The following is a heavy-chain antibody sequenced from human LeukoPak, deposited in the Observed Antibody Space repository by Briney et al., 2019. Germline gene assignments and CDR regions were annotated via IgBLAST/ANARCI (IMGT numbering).Heavy chain of an antibody. Sequence: SETLSLTCTVSGGSISSGGYYWSWIRQPPGKGLEWIGYIYHSGSTYYNPSLKSRVTISVDTSKNQFSLKLSSVTAADTAVYYCARDLRYEIQSTYNWFDPWGQGTLVTVSS. D-gene: IGHD3-9*01. V-gene: IGHV4-30-2*01. CDR2: IYHSGST. CDR1: GGSISSGGYY. CDR3: ARDLRYEIQSTYNWFDP. J-gene: IGHJ5*02.